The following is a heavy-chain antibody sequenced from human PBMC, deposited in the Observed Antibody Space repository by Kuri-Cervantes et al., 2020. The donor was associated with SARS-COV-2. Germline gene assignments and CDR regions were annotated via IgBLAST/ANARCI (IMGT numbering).Heavy chain of an antibody. CDR3: ARQFTVEGEAAAGKIDY. CDR2: IYYSGST. CDR1: GGSISSSSYY. D-gene: IGHD6-13*01. V-gene: IGHV4-39*07. J-gene: IGHJ4*02. Sequence: GSLRLSCTVSGGSISSSSYYWGWIRQPPGKGLEWIGSIYYSGSTYYNPSLKSRVTILVDTSKNQFSLKLSSVTAADTAVYYCARQFTVEGEAAAGKIDYWGQGTLVTVSS.